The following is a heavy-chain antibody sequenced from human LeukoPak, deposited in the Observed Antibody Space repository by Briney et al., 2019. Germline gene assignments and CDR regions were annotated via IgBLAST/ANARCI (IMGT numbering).Heavy chain of an antibody. Sequence: PGGSLRLSCSASGFSFSSNAMHWVRQAPGKGLEYVSGITSNGGKTYYADSVKGRFTISRDNSKKTLSLQMSSLRAEDTAVYYCVSTYDYDDSGFHPFDYWGQGTLVTVSS. D-gene: IGHD3-22*01. J-gene: IGHJ4*02. CDR3: VSTYDYDDSGFHPFDY. CDR2: ITSNGGKT. V-gene: IGHV3-64D*09. CDR1: GFSFSSNA.